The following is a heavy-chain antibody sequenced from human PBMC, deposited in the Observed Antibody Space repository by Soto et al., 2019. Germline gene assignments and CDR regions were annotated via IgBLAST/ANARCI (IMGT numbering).Heavy chain of an antibody. CDR2: IYSGGST. Sequence: GGSLRLSCAASGFTVSSNYMSWVRQAPGKGLEWVSVIYSGGSTYFADSVRGRFTISRDNSKNTLYLQMNSLRAEDTAVYYCARVFDYYYYYMDVWGKGTTVTVSS. CDR3: ARVFDYYYYYMDV. V-gene: IGHV3-66*01. J-gene: IGHJ6*03. CDR1: GFTVSSNY. D-gene: IGHD3-3*01.